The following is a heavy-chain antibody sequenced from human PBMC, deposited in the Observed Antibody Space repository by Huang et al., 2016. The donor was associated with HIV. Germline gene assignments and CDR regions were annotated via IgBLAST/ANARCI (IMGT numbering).Heavy chain of an antibody. V-gene: IGHV3-21*02. CDR1: GFDFSDYG. CDR2: IISDGKYI. D-gene: IGHD2-2*01. CDR3: ARVDAAANMMGVDL. Sequence: EVRLVESGGGLVHPGGSLRLSCVVSGFDFSDYGRNWVRQNPGKGREWVASIISDGKYIYYSDSVKGRFTIFRDNAKNSVSLQMNILGAEDTAVYFCARVDAAANMMGVDLWGRGSLVTVSS. J-gene: IGHJ4*02.